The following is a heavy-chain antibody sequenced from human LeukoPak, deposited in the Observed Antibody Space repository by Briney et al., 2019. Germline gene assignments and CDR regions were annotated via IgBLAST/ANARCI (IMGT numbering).Heavy chain of an antibody. Sequence: SETLSLTCAVSGGSFGSYYWTWIRQSPGNGLEWIGEINHTGTTAYNPSLKSRVTISFDTSKPQFSVNVTSLAAADTAVYYCARGHWGGYNRFDYWGRGTQVTVSS. V-gene: IGHV4-34*01. J-gene: IGHJ4*02. CDR2: INHTGTT. CDR1: GGSFGSYY. D-gene: IGHD5-24*01. CDR3: ARGHWGGYNRFDY.